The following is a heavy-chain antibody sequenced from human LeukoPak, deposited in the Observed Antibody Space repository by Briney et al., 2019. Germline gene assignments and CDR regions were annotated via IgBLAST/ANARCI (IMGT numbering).Heavy chain of an antibody. D-gene: IGHD5-18*01. CDR2: IWYDGSNK. V-gene: IGHV3-33*08. J-gene: IGHJ3*02. CDR1: GFTFSSCT. Sequence: GGSLRLSCAASGFTFSSCTMNWVRQAPGKGLEWVAVIWYDGSNKYYADSVKGRFTISRDNSKNTLYLQMNSLRAEDTAVYYCARDRGDTAMVMDAFDIWGQGTMVTVSS. CDR3: ARDRGDTAMVMDAFDI.